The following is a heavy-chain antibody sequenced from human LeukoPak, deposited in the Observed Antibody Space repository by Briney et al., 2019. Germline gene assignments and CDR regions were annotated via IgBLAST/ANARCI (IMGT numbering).Heavy chain of an antibody. CDR2: IYGGGSV. D-gene: IGHD1-26*01. Sequence: GGSLRLSCAASGFAVRSNYMSWVRQAPGKGLEWVSIIYGGGSVFYADSVKGRFTISRDNSKNTLYLQMNSLRGEDTAVYYCARGGSYLSAFDIWGQGTMVTVSS. CDR3: ARGGSYLSAFDI. J-gene: IGHJ3*02. CDR1: GFAVRSNY. V-gene: IGHV3-53*01.